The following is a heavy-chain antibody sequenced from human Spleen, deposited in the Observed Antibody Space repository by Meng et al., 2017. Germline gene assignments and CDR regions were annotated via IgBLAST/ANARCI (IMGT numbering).Heavy chain of an antibody. CDR3: KPVRLGGGGLGS. J-gene: IGHJ5*02. CDR1: GDSISSDYF. CDR2: IYQGGTT. D-gene: IGHD3-16*01. V-gene: IGHV4-30-4*01. Sequence: QVQLQESGPGLVKPSQTLSLTCTVSGDSISSDYFWIWIRPPPGKGLGWIGYIYQGGTTDNHPPRGDRFTKPVTTYKTALPKSWSPGPPASRFVYYVKPVRLGGGGLGSWGQGTLVTVSS.